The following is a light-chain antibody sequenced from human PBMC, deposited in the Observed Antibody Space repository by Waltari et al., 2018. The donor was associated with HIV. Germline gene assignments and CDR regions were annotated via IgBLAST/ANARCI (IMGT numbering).Light chain of an antibody. CDR3: QAWDSFVV. Sequence: SYQLTQPSSMSVSPGQSTRITCSGDKLSDKDVCWYQQKPGQSPLLVIYQDSKRPSGSPERFSGSNSGNTATLTISGTQAMDEADYYCQAWDSFVVLGGGTKLTVL. CDR1: KLSDKD. J-gene: IGLJ2*01. V-gene: IGLV3-1*01. CDR2: QDS.